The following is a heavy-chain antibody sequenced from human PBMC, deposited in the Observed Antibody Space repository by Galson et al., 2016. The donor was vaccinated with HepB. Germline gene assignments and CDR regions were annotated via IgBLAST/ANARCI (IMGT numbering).Heavy chain of an antibody. V-gene: IGHV3-48*01. CDR2: ISSGAI. J-gene: IGHJ4*02. D-gene: IGHD5-18*01. Sequence: SLRLSCAASGFTFSSYSMNWVRQAPGKGLEWVSYISSGAIYYSDSVKGRFTISRDNSKSTLYLQMNTLRADDTAVYYCAKGLQVDKAMVGAYWGQGTLVTVSS. CDR1: GFTFSSYS. CDR3: AKGLQVDKAMVGAY.